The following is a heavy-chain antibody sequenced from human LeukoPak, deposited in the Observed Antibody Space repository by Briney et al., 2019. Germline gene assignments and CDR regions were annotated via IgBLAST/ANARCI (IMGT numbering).Heavy chain of an antibody. CDR1: GFTVSSNY. J-gene: IGHJ4*02. CDR2: IYSGGNT. V-gene: IGHV3-53*01. D-gene: IGHD3-10*01. CDR3: ARAGGSGSYSGYFDY. Sequence: GGSLGLSCAASGFTVSSNYMSWVRQAPGKGLEWVSVIYSGGNTYYADSVKGRFTISRDNSKNTLYIQMNSLRAEDTAVYYCARAGGSGSYSGYFDYWGQGTLVTVSS.